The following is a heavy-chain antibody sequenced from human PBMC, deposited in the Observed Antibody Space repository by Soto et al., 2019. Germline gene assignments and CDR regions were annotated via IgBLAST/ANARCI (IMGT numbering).Heavy chain of an antibody. D-gene: IGHD3-22*01. CDR3: AIRASYYDSSGYFDY. CDR2: IFVDSTTI. V-gene: IGHV3-48*04. Sequence: GGSLRLSCVSSGFSFSSYSLVWVRQAPGKGLEWVSYIFVDSTTIYYADSVKGRFTVSRDNAKNTLYLQMNSLRAEDTAVYYCAIRASYYDSSGYFDYWGQGTLVTVPQ. J-gene: IGHJ4*02. CDR1: GFSFSSYS.